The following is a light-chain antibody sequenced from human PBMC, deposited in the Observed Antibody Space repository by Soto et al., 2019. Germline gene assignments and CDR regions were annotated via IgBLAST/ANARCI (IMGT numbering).Light chain of an antibody. CDR2: DVS. V-gene: IGLV2-14*01. CDR3: SSYSGSSTLV. Sequence: QSVLTQPASVSGSPGQSITISCTGTSSDVGAYNYVSWYQQYPGKAPKLMIYDVSNRPSGVSNRFSGSKSGNTASLTISGLQAEDEADYYCSSYSGSSTLVFGGGTKVTVL. CDR1: SSDVGAYNY. J-gene: IGLJ2*01.